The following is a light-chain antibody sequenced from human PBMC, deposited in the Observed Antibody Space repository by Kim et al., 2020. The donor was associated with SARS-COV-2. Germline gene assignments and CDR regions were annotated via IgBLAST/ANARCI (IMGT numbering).Light chain of an antibody. Sequence: ASVGDTVTLAGRASRGVGSYLAWFQQKPENAPTSLIYAASWLQSCVPSKFSGSVSGTDFTLTISSLQPEDFATYYCQQYNSYPCTFGQRTKVDIK. V-gene: IGKV1-16*02. CDR2: AAS. CDR1: RGVGSY. J-gene: IGKJ1*01. CDR3: QQYNSYPCT.